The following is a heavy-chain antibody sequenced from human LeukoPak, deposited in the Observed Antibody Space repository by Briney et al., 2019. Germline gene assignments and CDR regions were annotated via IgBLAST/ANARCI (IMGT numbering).Heavy chain of an antibody. V-gene: IGHV1-18*01. CDR3: ARDYPAMADYYDSSGYYGDMDV. D-gene: IGHD3-22*01. Sequence: GASVKVTCKASGYTFTSYGISWVRQAPGQGLEWMGWISAYNGNTNYAQKLQGRVTMTTDTSTSTAYMGLRSLRSDDTAVYYCARDYPAMADYYDSSGYYGDMDVWGKGTTVTISS. J-gene: IGHJ6*03. CDR2: ISAYNGNT. CDR1: GYTFTSYG.